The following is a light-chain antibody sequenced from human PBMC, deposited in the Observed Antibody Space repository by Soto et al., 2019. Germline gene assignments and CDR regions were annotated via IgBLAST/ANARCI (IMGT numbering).Light chain of an antibody. Sequence: EIVMTQSPATLSVSPGERATLSCRASQGVNTNLAWYQQKPGQAPRLLIYGASTRATDIPARFSGSGSGTEFTLTISSLQSEDFAVYYCQQYNNWPPYTLGQGTKLEIK. CDR1: QGVNTN. J-gene: IGKJ2*01. CDR3: QQYNNWPPYT. CDR2: GAS. V-gene: IGKV3-15*01.